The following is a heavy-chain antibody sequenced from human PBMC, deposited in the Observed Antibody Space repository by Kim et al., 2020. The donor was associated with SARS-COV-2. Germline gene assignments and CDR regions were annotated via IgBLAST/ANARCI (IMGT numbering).Heavy chain of an antibody. J-gene: IGHJ4*02. Sequence: SETLSLTCTVSGGSISSSSYYWGWIRQPPGKGLEWIGSIYYSGSTYYNPSLKSRVTISVDTSKNQFSLKLSSVTAADTAVYYCARDRDDSGGTTDYWGQG. CDR1: GGSISSSSYY. D-gene: IGHD3-22*01. CDR3: ARDRDDSGGTTDY. CDR2: IYYSGST. V-gene: IGHV4-39*07.